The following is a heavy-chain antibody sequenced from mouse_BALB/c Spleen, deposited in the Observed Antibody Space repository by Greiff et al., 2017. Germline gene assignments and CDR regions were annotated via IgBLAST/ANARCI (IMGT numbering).Heavy chain of an antibody. CDR1: GYTFTDYN. V-gene: IGHV1-18*01. CDR3: ASSTALYAMDY. CDR2: INPNNGGT. D-gene: IGHD1-2*01. Sequence: EVQLQQSGPELVKPGASVKIPCKASGYTFTDYNMDWVKQSHGKSLEWIGDINPNNGGTIYNQKFKGKATLTADKSSSTAYMQLSSLTSEDSAVYYCASSTALYAMDYWGQGTSVTVSS. J-gene: IGHJ4*01.